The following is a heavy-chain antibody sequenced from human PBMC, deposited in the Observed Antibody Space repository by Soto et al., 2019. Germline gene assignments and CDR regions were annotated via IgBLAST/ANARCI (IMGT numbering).Heavy chain of an antibody. CDR1: GYTFTSYG. CDR3: ARPTYYYDSSGYYYRYFDY. J-gene: IGHJ4*02. CDR2: ISAYNGNT. V-gene: IGHV1-18*01. D-gene: IGHD3-22*01. Sequence: ASVKVCCKASGYTFTSYGISWVRQAPGQGLEWMGWISAYNGNTNYAQKLQGRVTMTTDTSTSTAYMELRSLRSDDTAVYYCARPTYYYDSSGYYYRYFDYWGQGTLVTVSS.